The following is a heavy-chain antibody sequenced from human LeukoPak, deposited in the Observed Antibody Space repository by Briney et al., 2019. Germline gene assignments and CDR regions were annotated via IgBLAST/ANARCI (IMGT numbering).Heavy chain of an antibody. D-gene: IGHD2-21*01. CDR1: GFIFTDYW. Sequence: GGSLRLSCAASGFIFTDYWMYWVRQAPGKGLEWVTLISYDGYDKSYADSVRGRFTISRDNSRNTLYLQMDSLTSEDTAVYYCARDFFPVVDSTWYEIGYWGQGTLVTVSS. CDR2: ISYDGYDK. CDR3: ARDFFPVVDSTWYEIGY. J-gene: IGHJ4*02. V-gene: IGHV3-30-3*01.